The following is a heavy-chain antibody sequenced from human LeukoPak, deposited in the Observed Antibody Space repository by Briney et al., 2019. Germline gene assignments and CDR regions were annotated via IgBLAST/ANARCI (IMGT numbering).Heavy chain of an antibody. D-gene: IGHD6-13*01. CDR2: IVVGSGNT. V-gene: IGHV1-58*01. CDR3: AAGRGSSLTSLDY. Sequence: SVKVSCKASGFTFTSSAVQWVRQARGQRLEWIGWIVVGSGNTNYAQKFQERVTITRDMSTSTAYMELSSLRSEDTAVYYCAAGRGSSLTSLDYWGQGTLVTVSS. CDR1: GFTFTSSA. J-gene: IGHJ4*02.